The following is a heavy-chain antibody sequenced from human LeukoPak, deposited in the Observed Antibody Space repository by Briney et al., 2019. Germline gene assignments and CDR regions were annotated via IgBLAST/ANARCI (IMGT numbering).Heavy chain of an antibody. CDR3: VRDFRSADY. CDR2: ICPDGTVT. V-gene: IGHV3-74*01. Sequence: GGSLRLSCAASRFTFSTYCMHWVRQAPGKGPMWVSRICPDGTVTNYADSVKARFIISRDNARNTVYLQMNSLRVEDTAVYYCVRDFRSADYWGQGTLVTVSS. J-gene: IGHJ4*02. CDR1: RFTFSTYC.